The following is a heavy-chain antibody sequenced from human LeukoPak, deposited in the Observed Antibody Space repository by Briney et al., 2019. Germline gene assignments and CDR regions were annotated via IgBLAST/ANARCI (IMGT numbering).Heavy chain of an antibody. Sequence: GGSLRLSCAASGFTFSSYAMHWVRQAPGKGLEWVAVISYDGSNRYYADSVKGRFTISRDNSKNTLYLQMNSLRAEDTAVYYCAKRNDFWSGYLTRWGQGTLVTVSS. CDR1: GFTFSSYA. J-gene: IGHJ4*02. D-gene: IGHD3-3*01. V-gene: IGHV3-30*04. CDR2: ISYDGSNR. CDR3: AKRNDFWSGYLTR.